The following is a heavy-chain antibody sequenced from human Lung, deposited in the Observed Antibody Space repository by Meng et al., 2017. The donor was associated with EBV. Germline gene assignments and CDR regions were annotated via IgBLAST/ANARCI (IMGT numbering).Heavy chain of an antibody. CDR1: GDSVSSSSAA. Sequence: QLHLLESAPGLVKPSQTLSLTCVSSGDSVSSSSAAWTWIRQSPSRGLEWLGRTYYRSKWYNDYAVFVKSRITINPDTSKNQFSLQLNSVTPEDTAVYYCARGATSVFDLWGRGTLVTVSS. V-gene: IGHV6-1*01. CDR2: TYYRSKWYN. CDR3: ARGATSVFDL. J-gene: IGHJ2*01.